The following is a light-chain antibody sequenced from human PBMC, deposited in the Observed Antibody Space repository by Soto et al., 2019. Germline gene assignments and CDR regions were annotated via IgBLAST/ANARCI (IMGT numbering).Light chain of an antibody. CDR3: QQYEYGTGT. CDR2: GAS. V-gene: IGKV3-15*01. J-gene: IGKJ4*02. CDR1: QSLTIN. Sequence: ASQSLTINLASYQDKPGPAPRALIYGASTGATGSPARLSGSGSGTEFTRTINIIQSEYCASYYWQQYEYGTGTFGGGTKVDIK.